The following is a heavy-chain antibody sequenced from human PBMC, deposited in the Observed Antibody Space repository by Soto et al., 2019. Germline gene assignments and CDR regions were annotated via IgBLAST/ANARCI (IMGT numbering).Heavy chain of an antibody. J-gene: IGHJ5*02. CDR1: GFSLSTSGVG. CDR2: IYWNDDK. V-gene: IGHV2-5*01. D-gene: IGHD3-3*01. CDR3: AHRPLRNNHDFWSGYHQRKFHIWFDP. Sequence: SGPTLVNPTQTLTLTCTFSGFSLSTSGVGVGWIRQPPGKALEWLALIYWNDDKRYSPSLKSRLTITKDTSKNQVVLTMTNMDPVDTATYYCAHRPLRNNHDFWSGYHQRKFHIWFDPWGQGTLVTVSS.